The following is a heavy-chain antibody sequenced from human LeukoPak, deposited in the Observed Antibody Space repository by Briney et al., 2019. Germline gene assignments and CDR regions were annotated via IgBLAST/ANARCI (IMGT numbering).Heavy chain of an antibody. CDR3: ARDGDIVVVPAATRGYYYYGMDV. D-gene: IGHD2-2*01. Sequence: GGSLRLSCAASGFTFSSYSMNWVRQAPGKGLEWVANIKQDGSEKYYVDSVKGRFTISRDNAKNSLYLQMNSRRAEDTAVYYCARDGDIVVVPAATRGYYYYGMDVWGQGTMVTVSS. CDR1: GFTFSSYS. CDR2: IKQDGSEK. V-gene: IGHV3-7*01. J-gene: IGHJ6*02.